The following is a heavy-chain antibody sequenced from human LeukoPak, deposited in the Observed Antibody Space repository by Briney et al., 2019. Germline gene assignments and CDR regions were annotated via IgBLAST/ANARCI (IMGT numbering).Heavy chain of an antibody. CDR2: IYPGDSDT. D-gene: IGHD5-18*01. CDR1: GYSFNTYW. Sequence: GESLKISCKGSGYSFNTYWIGWVRQMPGKGLEWMGIIYPGDSDTRYSPSFQGQVTISADKSISTAYLQWSSLKASDTAMYYCARAAVRGYSYGSIPFDYWGQGTLVTVSS. V-gene: IGHV5-51*01. J-gene: IGHJ4*02. CDR3: ARAAVRGYSYGSIPFDY.